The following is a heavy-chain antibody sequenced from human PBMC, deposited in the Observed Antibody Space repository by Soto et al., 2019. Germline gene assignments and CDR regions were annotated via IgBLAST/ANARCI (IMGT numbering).Heavy chain of an antibody. CDR1: GGSFSGYY. Sequence: SSETLSLTCAVYGGSFSGYYWSWIRQPPGKGLEWIGESNHSGSTNYNPSLKSRVTISVDTSKNQFSLKLSSVTAADTAVYYCASAPRFGELLYNWFDPWGQGTLVTVSS. J-gene: IGHJ5*02. CDR2: SNHSGST. D-gene: IGHD3-10*01. CDR3: ASAPRFGELLYNWFDP. V-gene: IGHV4-34*01.